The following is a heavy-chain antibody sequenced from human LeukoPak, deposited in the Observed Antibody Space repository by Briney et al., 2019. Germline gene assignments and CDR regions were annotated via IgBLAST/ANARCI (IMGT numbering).Heavy chain of an antibody. V-gene: IGHV1-69*04. J-gene: IGHJ4*02. D-gene: IGHD3-22*01. CDR2: IIPILGIA. CDR1: GGTFSSYA. Sequence: GASVKVSCKASGGTFSSYAISWVRQAPGQGLEWMGRIIPILGIANYAQKFQGRVTITADKSTSTAYMELSSLRSEDTAVYYCARDVYYDSSGPRHYFDYWGQGTLVTVSS. CDR3: ARDVYYDSSGPRHYFDY.